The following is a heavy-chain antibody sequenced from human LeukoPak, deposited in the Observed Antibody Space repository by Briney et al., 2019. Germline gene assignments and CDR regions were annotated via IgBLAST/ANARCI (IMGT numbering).Heavy chain of an antibody. CDR3: ARGSLWLQLDY. J-gene: IGHJ4*02. Sequence: GGSLRLSCATSTFTFSSYAMHWVRQAPGKGLEWVAVISYDGSNKYYADSVKGRFTISRDNSKNTLYLQMNSLRAEDTAVYYCARGSLWLQLDYWGQGTLVTVSS. CDR2: ISYDGSNK. V-gene: IGHV3-30-3*01. D-gene: IGHD5-24*01. CDR1: TFTFSSYA.